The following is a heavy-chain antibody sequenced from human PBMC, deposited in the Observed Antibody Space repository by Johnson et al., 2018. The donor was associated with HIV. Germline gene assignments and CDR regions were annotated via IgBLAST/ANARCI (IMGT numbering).Heavy chain of an antibody. CDR1: GFIFSSYW. Sequence: VHLVESGGGLVQPGGSLRLSCAASGFIFSSYWMHWVRQAPGKGLVWVSRINSDGSSTTYADSVKGRFTISRDNAKNTLYLQMNSLRAEDTAVYYCARDLAGHNAFDIWGQGTMVTVSS. J-gene: IGHJ3*02. V-gene: IGHV3-74*01. D-gene: IGHD6-19*01. CDR3: ARDLAGHNAFDI. CDR2: INSDGSST.